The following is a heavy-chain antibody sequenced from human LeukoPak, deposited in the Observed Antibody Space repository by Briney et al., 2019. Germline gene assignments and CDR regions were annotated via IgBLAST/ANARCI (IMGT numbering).Heavy chain of an antibody. CDR3: AKKWSGDYDSSGINDAFDI. CDR2: ISGIGGTT. D-gene: IGHD3-22*01. J-gene: IGHJ3*02. CDR1: RFIVSDYY. Sequence: GGSLRLSCAASRFIVSDYYMSWIRQAPGKGLEWVSGISGIGGTTYYADSVKGRFTISRDNSKNALFLQMNSLRAEDTAVYYCAKKWSGDYDSSGINDAFDIWGQGTMVSVSS. V-gene: IGHV3-23*01.